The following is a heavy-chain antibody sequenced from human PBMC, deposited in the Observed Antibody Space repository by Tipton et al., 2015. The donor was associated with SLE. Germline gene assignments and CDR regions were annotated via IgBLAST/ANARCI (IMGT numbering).Heavy chain of an antibody. J-gene: IGHJ4*02. CDR1: GGSISSHY. V-gene: IGHV4-59*11. CDR2: IYCSGST. Sequence: LRLSCTVSGGSISSHYWSWIRQPPGKGLEWIGYIYCSGSTNYNPSLESRVTISVDTSKNQFSLKLSSLTAADTAVYYCASLSGYSGYGNYWGQGTLVTVSS. D-gene: IGHD5-12*01. CDR3: ASLSGYSGYGNY.